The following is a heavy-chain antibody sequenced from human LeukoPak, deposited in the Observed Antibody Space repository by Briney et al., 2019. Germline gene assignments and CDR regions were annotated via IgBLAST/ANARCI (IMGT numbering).Heavy chain of an antibody. CDR3: ARGDFWSGSIDY. CDR2: IYYSGST. V-gene: IGHV4-30-4*08. Sequence: MPSQTLSLTCTVSGGSISSGDYYWCWIRQPPGKGLEWIGYIYYSGSTYYNPSLKSRVTISVDTSKNQFSLKLSSVTAADTAVYYCARGDFWSGSIDYWGQGTLVTVSS. J-gene: IGHJ4*02. D-gene: IGHD3-3*01. CDR1: GGSISSGDYY.